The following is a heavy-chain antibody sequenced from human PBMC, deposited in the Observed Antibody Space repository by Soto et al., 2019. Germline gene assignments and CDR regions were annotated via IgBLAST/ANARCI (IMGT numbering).Heavy chain of an antibody. Sequence: QVQLQESGPGLVKASQTLSLICSVSGESIIRGGYYWSCIRHHPGKGLEWIGYIYDSESAYYNPSLKSRVTISMDTSKNHFAMKLSSVTAADTAVYYCARASSSSSAADYWGQGTLITVSS. D-gene: IGHD6-6*01. CDR3: ARASSSSSAADY. CDR1: GESIIRGGYY. CDR2: IYDSESA. V-gene: IGHV4-31*03. J-gene: IGHJ4*02.